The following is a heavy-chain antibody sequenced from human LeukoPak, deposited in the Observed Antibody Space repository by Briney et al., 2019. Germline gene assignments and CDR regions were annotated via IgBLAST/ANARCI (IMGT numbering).Heavy chain of an antibody. CDR3: ANDAQRGFDYRNSLEY. J-gene: IGHJ4*02. CDR2: IWSDGTEK. Sequence: PGRSLRLSCAASGFTYSHFGIHWVRQAPGKGLEWVAVIWSDGTEKYYGYAVKGRFTISRDNSRNTLYLQMNSLRDDDTAVYYCANDAQRGFDYRNSLEYWGQGTLVTVSS. CDR1: GFTYSHFG. V-gene: IGHV3-33*06. D-gene: IGHD4-11*01.